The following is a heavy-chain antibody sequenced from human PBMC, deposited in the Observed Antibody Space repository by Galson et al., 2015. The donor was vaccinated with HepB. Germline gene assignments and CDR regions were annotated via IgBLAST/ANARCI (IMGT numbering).Heavy chain of an antibody. J-gene: IGHJ3*02. CDR1: GFTFSSYA. D-gene: IGHD3-22*01. CDR2: ISGSGGST. CDR3: AKDLRVGRVVVITTDAFDI. V-gene: IGHV3-23*01. Sequence: SLRLSCAASGFTFSSYAMSWVRQAPGKGLEWVSAISGSGGSTYYADSVKGRFTISRDNSKNTLYLQMNSLRAEDTAVYYCAKDLRVGRVVVITTDAFDIWGQGTMVTVSS.